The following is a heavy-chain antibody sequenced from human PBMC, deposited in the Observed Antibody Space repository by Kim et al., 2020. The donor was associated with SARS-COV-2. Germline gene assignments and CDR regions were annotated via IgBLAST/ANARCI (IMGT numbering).Heavy chain of an antibody. CDR2: IYYSGSS. V-gene: IGHV4-31*01. D-gene: IGHD3-3*01. J-gene: IGHJ4*02. CDR1: GGSISSGCYY. CDR3: ASARERITIFGVVIGQIDY. Sequence: SETLSLTCTVSGGSISSGCYYWIWIRQHPGKGLEWIGYIYYSGSSYYNPSLKSPFTMSVDTSKNQFSLKLSSVTAADTAVYYFASARERITIFGVVIGQIDYWGQGTPVTVSS.